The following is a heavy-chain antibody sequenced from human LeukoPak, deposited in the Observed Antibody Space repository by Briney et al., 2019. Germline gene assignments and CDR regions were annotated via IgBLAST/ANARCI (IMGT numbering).Heavy chain of an antibody. CDR2: IWYDGSNK. CDR1: GFTLSSFG. V-gene: IGHV3-33*01. D-gene: IGHD3-22*01. Sequence: GGSLRLSCAASGFTLSSFGMHWVRQAPGKGLEWVAVIWYDGSNKYYADSVKGRFTISRDNSKNTLYLQMNSLRAADTAVYYCARELPPVVTYYFDYWGQGTLVTVSS. J-gene: IGHJ4*02. CDR3: ARELPPVVTYYFDY.